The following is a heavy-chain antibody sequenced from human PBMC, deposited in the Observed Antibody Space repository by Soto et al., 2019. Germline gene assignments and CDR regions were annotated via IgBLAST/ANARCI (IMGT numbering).Heavy chain of an antibody. Sequence: GGSLRVSCAASGFIFTNYAMNWVRQAPGKGLEWVSVIGGRGNSAYYADSVQGRFTISRDNSKNTLSLQMSSLTADDTAIYYCVREGRGSFDFWGRGTMVTVSS. V-gene: IGHV3-23*01. CDR3: VREGRGSFDF. D-gene: IGHD5-12*01. CDR2: IGGRGNSA. CDR1: GFIFTNYA. J-gene: IGHJ3*01.